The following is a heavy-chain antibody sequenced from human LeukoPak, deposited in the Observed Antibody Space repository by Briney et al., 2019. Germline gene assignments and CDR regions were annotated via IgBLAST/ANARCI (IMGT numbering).Heavy chain of an antibody. CDR2: IRSSGGNM. J-gene: IGHJ4*02. Sequence: GGSLRLSCAASGFSFSSYSMNWVRQAPGKGLGWVSGIRSSGGNMFKADSVKGRFTVSRDNAKNSLYLQMNSLRVEDTAVYYCARDLGATFSYSFDYWGQGTLVTVSS. D-gene: IGHD1-26*01. CDR1: GFSFSSYS. V-gene: IGHV3-21*01. CDR3: ARDLGATFSYSFDY.